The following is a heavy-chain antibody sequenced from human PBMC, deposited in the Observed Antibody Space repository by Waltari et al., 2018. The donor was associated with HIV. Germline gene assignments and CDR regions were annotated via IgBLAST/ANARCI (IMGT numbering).Heavy chain of an antibody. V-gene: IGHV3-7*01. CDR2: IKQDGSEK. CDR3: ARDPNPTVVEDFGY. J-gene: IGHJ4*02. D-gene: IGHD2-15*01. Sequence: EVQLVESGGGLVQPGGSLRLSCAASGFTFSSYWMSWVRQAPGKGLGWGANIKQDGSEKYYVDSVKGRFTISRDNAKNSLYLQMNSLRAEDTAVYYCARDPNPTVVEDFGYWGQGTLVTVSS. CDR1: GFTFSSYW.